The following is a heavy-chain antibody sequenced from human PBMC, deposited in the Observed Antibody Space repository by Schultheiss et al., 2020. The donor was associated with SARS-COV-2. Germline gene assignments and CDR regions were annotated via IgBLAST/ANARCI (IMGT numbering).Heavy chain of an antibody. CDR2: IYYSGST. V-gene: IGHV4-59*08. Sequence: SETLSLTCTVSGGSISSYFWSWIRQPPGKGLEWIGYIYYSGSTSYNPSLKSRVTISVDTSKNQFSLKLSSVTAADTAVYYCARGDDYYDSSGRFDYWGQGTLVTVSS. CDR1: GGSISSYF. D-gene: IGHD3-22*01. CDR3: ARGDDYYDSSGRFDY. J-gene: IGHJ4*02.